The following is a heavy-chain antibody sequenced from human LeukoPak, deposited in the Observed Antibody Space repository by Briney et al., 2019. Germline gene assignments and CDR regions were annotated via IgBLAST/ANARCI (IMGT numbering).Heavy chain of an antibody. J-gene: IGHJ4*02. CDR1: GFTFSSYG. V-gene: IGHV3-33*01. CDR3: ARDLSSPGPHSPHSMTLDY. Sequence: GGSLRLSCAASGFTFSSYGMHWVRQAPGKGLEWGAVIWYDGSNKYYADSVKGRFTISRDNSKNTLYLQMNSLRAEDTAVYYCARDLSSPGPHSPHSMTLDYWGQGTLVTVSS. D-gene: IGHD2-15*01. CDR2: IWYDGSNK.